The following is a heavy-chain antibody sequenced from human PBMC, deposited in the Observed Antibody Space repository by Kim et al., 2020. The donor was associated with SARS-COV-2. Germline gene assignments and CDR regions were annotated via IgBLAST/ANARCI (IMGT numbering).Heavy chain of an antibody. CDR1: GYTFTSYA. CDR3: ARDRPINYYYGMDV. V-gene: IGHV1-3*01. J-gene: IGHJ6*02. Sequence: ASVKVSCKASGYTFTSYAMHCVRQAPGQRLEWMGWINAGNGNTKYSQKFQGRVTITRDTSASTAYMELSSLRSEDTAVYYCARDRPINYYYGMDVWGQGTTVTVSS. CDR2: INAGNGNT.